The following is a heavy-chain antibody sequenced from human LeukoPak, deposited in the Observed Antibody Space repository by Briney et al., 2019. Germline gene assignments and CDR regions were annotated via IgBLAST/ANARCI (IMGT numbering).Heavy chain of an antibody. J-gene: IGHJ4*02. V-gene: IGHV3-74*01. Sequence: PGGSLRLSCAASGFTLSSYWMHWVRQAPGKGLVWVSRINTDGTSTTYADSVKGRFTISRDNAKNTLYLQMNSLRAEDTAVYYCAKEGSSGWSFFDYWGQGTLVTVSS. D-gene: IGHD6-19*01. CDR1: GFTLSSYW. CDR3: AKEGSSGWSFFDY. CDR2: INTDGTST.